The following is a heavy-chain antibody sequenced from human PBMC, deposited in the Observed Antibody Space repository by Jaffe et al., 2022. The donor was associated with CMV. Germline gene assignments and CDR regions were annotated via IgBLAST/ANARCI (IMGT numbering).Heavy chain of an antibody. J-gene: IGHJ4*02. V-gene: IGHV4-59*08. Sequence: QVQLQESGPGLVKPSETLSLTCTVSGGSISSYYWSWIRQPPGKGLEWIGYIYYSGSTNYNPSLKSRVTISVDTSKNQFSLKLSSVTAADTAVYYCARGNEYSSSFYFDYWGQGTLVTVSS. CDR3: ARGNEYSSSFYFDY. CDR2: IYYSGST. D-gene: IGHD6-6*01. CDR1: GGSISSYY.